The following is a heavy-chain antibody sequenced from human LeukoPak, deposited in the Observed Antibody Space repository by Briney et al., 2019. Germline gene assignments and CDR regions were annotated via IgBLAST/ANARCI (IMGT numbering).Heavy chain of an antibody. V-gene: IGHV3-11*04. Sequence: GGSLRLPCVASGFKFSDSYMNWIRQAPGKGLEWISYITTSGSTMYYADSVKGRFTVSRDNAKNSLYLQMNSLRAEDTAVYYCAREVYFYDDSGMEGGFDIWGHGTAVTVSS. CDR3: AREVYFYDDSGMEGGFDI. CDR2: ITTSGSTM. CDR1: GFKFSDSY. J-gene: IGHJ3*02. D-gene: IGHD3-22*01.